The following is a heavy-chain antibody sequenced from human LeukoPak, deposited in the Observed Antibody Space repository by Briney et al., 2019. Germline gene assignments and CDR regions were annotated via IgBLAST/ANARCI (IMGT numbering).Heavy chain of an antibody. J-gene: IGHJ4*02. Sequence: GGSLRLSCAASGFTFSSYAMHWVRQAPGKGLEWVAVISYDGSNKYYADSVKGRFTISRDNSKNTLYLQMNSLRAEDTAVYYCASVGSSLSLVDYWGQGTLVTVSS. CDR2: ISYDGSNK. V-gene: IGHV3-30*04. D-gene: IGHD6-6*01. CDR1: GFTFSSYA. CDR3: ASVGSSLSLVDY.